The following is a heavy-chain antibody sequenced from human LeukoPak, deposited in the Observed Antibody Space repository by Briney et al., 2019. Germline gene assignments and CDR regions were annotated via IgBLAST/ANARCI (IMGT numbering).Heavy chain of an antibody. Sequence: SQTLSLTCAISGDSVSSNSAAWNWIRQSPSRGLEWLGRTYYRSKWFNNYAVSVKSRITINPDSSKNRYSLHLNSVTPEDTAVYYCARMSYDSRPVWGQGTLVTVSS. J-gene: IGHJ4*02. CDR2: TYYRSKWFN. D-gene: IGHD2-8*01. CDR3: ARMSYDSRPV. V-gene: IGHV6-1*01. CDR1: GDSVSSNSAA.